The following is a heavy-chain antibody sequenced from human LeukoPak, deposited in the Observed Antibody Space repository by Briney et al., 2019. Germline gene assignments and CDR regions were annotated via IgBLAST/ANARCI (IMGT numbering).Heavy chain of an antibody. V-gene: IGHV4-34*01. D-gene: IGHD4-17*01. CDR2: INHSGST. Sequence: SETLSLTCAVYGGSFSGYYWSWIRQPPGKGLEWIGEINHSGSTNYNPSLKSRVTISVETSKNQCSLKLSSVTAADTAVYYCYGDSSLFDYWGQGTLVTASS. CDR3: YGDSSLFDY. CDR1: GGSFSGYY. J-gene: IGHJ4*02.